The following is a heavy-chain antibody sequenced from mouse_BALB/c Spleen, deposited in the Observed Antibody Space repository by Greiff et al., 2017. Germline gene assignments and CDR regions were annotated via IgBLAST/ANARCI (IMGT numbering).Heavy chain of an antibody. CDR3: ARSTARASYAMDY. CDR2: INPSTGYT. J-gene: IGHJ4*01. V-gene: IGHV1-7*01. Sequence: VQLQQSGAELAKPGASVKMSCKASGYTFTSYWMHWVKQRPGKGLEWIGYINPSTGYTEYNQKFKDKATLTADKSSSTAYMQLSSLTSEDSAVYYCARSTARASYAMDYWGQGTSVTVSS. CDR1: GYTFTSYW. D-gene: IGHD3-1*01.